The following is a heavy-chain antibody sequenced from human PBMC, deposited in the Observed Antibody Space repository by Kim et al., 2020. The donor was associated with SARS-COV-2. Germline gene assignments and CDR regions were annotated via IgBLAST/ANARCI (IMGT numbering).Heavy chain of an antibody. J-gene: IGHJ1*01. CDR3: ARDLRYYDSGGDPTGAEYLNQ. V-gene: IGHV3-48*03. D-gene: IGHD3-22*01. Sequence: RFTISRDNAKSTLYLQMNSLRPEDTAVYYCARDLRYYDSGGDPTGAEYLNQWGQGTLVTVSS.